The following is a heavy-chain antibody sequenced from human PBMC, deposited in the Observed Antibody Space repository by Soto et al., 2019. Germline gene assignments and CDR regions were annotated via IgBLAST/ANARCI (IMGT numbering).Heavy chain of an antibody. CDR3: AIGGPRVRGPSGYFDY. D-gene: IGHD3-10*01. CDR2: ISYDGSNK. V-gene: IGHV3-30*03. Sequence: QVQLVESGGGVVQPGRSLRLSCAASGFTFSSYGMHWVRQAPGKGLEWVAVISYDGSNKYYADSVKGRFTISRDNSKNTLYLQMNSLRAEDTAVYYCAIGGPRVRGPSGYFDYWGQGTLVSVSS. CDR1: GFTFSSYG. J-gene: IGHJ4*02.